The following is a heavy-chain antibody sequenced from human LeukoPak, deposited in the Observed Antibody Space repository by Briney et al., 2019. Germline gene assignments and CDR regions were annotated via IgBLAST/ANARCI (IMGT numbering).Heavy chain of an antibody. CDR1: GYTFTSYG. Sequence: ASVKVSCKASGYTFTSYGISWVRQAPGQGLEWMGWISAYNGNTNYAQKLQGRVTMTTDTSTSTAYMELRSLRSDDTAVYYCATVGATSMVGIFDYWGQGTLVTVSS. J-gene: IGHJ4*02. CDR2: ISAYNGNT. V-gene: IGHV1-18*01. CDR3: ATVGATSMVGIFDY. D-gene: IGHD1-26*01.